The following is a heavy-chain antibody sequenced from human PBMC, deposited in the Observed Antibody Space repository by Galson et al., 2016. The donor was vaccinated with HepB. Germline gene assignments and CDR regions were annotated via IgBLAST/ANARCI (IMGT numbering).Heavy chain of an antibody. CDR3: AKGWGDTLYYYGMDV. CDR2: ISGSGGST. CDR1: GFTFSSYA. V-gene: IGHV3-23*01. D-gene: IGHD1-26*01. J-gene: IGHJ6*02. Sequence: SLRLSCAAPGFTFSSYAMSWVRQAPGKGLEWVSPISGSGGSTYYADSVKGRYTISRDNSKNTLYLQMNSLRAEDTAVYYCAKGWGDTLYYYGMDVWGQGTTVTVSS.